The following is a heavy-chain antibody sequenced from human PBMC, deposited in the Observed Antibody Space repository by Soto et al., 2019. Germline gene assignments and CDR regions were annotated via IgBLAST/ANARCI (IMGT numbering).Heavy chain of an antibody. V-gene: IGHV3-21*01. CDR3: ATGPLPRHYYYGMDV. J-gene: IGHJ6*02. CDR1: GFTFSSYS. Sequence: GGSLGLSCAASGFTFSSYSMNWVRQAPGKGLEWVSSISSSSSYIYYADSVKGRFTISRDNAKNSLYLQMNSLRAEDTAVYYCATGPLPRHYYYGMDVWGQGTTVTVSS. CDR2: ISSSSSYI.